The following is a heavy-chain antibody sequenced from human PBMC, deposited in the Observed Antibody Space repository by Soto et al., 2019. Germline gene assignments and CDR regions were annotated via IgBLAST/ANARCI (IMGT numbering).Heavy chain of an antibody. D-gene: IGHD1-26*01. Sequence: GESLKVSCKASGYTFTSYGISWVRQAPGQGLEWMGWISAYNGNTNYAQKLQGRVTMTTDTSTSTAYMELRSLRSDDTAVYYCARKWQLMTFDYWSQGTLVTVSS. CDR1: GYTFTSYG. CDR3: ARKWQLMTFDY. CDR2: ISAYNGNT. V-gene: IGHV1-18*01. J-gene: IGHJ4*02.